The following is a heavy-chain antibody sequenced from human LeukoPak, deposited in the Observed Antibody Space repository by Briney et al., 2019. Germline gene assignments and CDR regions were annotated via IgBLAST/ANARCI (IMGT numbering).Heavy chain of an antibody. CDR2: ISWNSGSI. Sequence: PGGSLRLSCAASGFTFSSYAMSWVRQAPGKGLEWVSGISWNSGSIGYADSVKGRFTISRDNAKNSLHLQMNSLRAEDTALYYCAKDTGYGYSSGWLDYWGQGTLVTVSS. CDR1: GFTFSSYA. V-gene: IGHV3-9*01. CDR3: AKDTGYGYSSGWLDY. J-gene: IGHJ4*02. D-gene: IGHD6-19*01.